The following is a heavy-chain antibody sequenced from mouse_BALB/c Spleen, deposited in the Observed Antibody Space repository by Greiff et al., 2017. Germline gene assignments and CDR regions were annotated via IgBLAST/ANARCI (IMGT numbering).Heavy chain of an antibody. CDR1: GYTFTSYV. CDR2: INPYNDGT. V-gene: IGHV1-14*01. J-gene: IGHJ3*01. D-gene: IGHD2-3*01. CDR3: ARRGLDDGYSAWFAY. Sequence: VQLKQSGPELVKPGASVKMSCKASGYTFTSYVMHWVKQKPGQGLEWIGYINPYNDGTKYNEKFKGKATLTSDKSSSTAYMELSSLTSEDSAVYYCARRGLDDGYSAWFAYWGQGTLVTVSA.